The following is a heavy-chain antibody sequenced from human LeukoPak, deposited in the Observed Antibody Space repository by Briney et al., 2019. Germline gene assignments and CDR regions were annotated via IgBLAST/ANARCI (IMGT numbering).Heavy chain of an antibody. Sequence: PSETLSLTRTVSGGSISSYYWSWIRQPPGKGLEWIGYIYYSGSTNYNPSLKSRVTISVDTSKNQFSLKLSSVTAADTAVYYCARSPGMVTLFFDYWGQGTLVTVSS. CDR2: IYYSGST. D-gene: IGHD5-18*01. J-gene: IGHJ4*02. V-gene: IGHV4-59*01. CDR3: ARSPGMVTLFFDY. CDR1: GGSISSYY.